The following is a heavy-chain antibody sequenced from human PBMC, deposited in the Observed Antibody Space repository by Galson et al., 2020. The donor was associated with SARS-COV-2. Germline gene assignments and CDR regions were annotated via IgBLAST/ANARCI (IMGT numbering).Heavy chain of an antibody. Sequence: ASVTVSCKVSGYSLMELSIHWVRQAPGEGLQWMGGFDPQNGEATYAQKFQGRVTMTEDTSTDTAYMELSSLKSEDTAVYYCATDGRLGVFVEAFDMWGQGTLVTVSS. J-gene: IGHJ3*02. D-gene: IGHD3-16*01. CDR3: ATDGRLGVFVEAFDM. CDR1: GYSLMELS. V-gene: IGHV1-24*01. CDR2: FDPQNGEA.